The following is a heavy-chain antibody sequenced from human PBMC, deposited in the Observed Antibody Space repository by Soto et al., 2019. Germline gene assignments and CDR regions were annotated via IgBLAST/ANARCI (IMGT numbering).Heavy chain of an antibody. Sequence: ASVKVSCKASGYTFTIYGISWVRQAPGQGLEWMGWISAYNGNTNYAQKLQGRVTMTTDTSTSTAYMELRSLRSDDTAVYYCAREDIVVVPADIVPPDAEYFQHWGQGTLVTVSS. V-gene: IGHV1-18*01. J-gene: IGHJ1*01. CDR1: GYTFTIYG. CDR2: ISAYNGNT. D-gene: IGHD2-2*01. CDR3: AREDIVVVPADIVPPDAEYFQH.